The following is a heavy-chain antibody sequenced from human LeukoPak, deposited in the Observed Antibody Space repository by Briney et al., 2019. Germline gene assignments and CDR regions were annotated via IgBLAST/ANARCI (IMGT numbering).Heavy chain of an antibody. CDR3: ARGAITIFGAEADAFDI. V-gene: IGHV1-2*02. J-gene: IGHJ3*02. D-gene: IGHD3-3*01. CDR2: INPNSGGT. CDR1: GYTFTGYY. Sequence: GASVKVSCKASGYTFTGYYMHWVRQAPGQGLEWMGWINPNSGGTNYAQKFQGRVTMTRDTSISTAYMELSRLRSDDTAVYYCARGAITIFGAEADAFDIWGQGTMVTVSS.